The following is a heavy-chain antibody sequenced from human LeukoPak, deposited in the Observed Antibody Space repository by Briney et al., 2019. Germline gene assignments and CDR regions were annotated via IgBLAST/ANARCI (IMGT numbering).Heavy chain of an antibody. V-gene: IGHV5-51*01. Sequence: GESLKISCKGSGYSFTSYWIGWVRQMPGKGLEWMGIIYPGDSDTRYSPSFQGQVTISADKSISTAYLQWSSLKASDTAMYYCASLPLYYDFWSGYGADDAFDIWGQGTMVTVSS. D-gene: IGHD3-3*01. CDR2: IYPGDSDT. CDR1: GYSFTSYW. CDR3: ASLPLYYDFWSGYGADDAFDI. J-gene: IGHJ3*02.